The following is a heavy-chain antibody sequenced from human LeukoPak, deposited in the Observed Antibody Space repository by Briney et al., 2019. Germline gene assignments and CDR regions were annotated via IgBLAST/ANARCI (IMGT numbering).Heavy chain of an antibody. CDR1: GGTFSSYA. J-gene: IGHJ5*02. V-gene: IGHV1-69*05. CDR2: IIPIFGTA. CDR3: ARARGDYSSSWYDHWFDP. Sequence: ASVKVSCKASGGTFSSYAISWVRQAPGQGLEWMGRIIPIFGTANYAQKFQGRVTTTTDESPSTAYMELRSLRSEDTAVYYCARARGDYSSSWYDHWFDPWGQGTLVTVSS. D-gene: IGHD6-13*01.